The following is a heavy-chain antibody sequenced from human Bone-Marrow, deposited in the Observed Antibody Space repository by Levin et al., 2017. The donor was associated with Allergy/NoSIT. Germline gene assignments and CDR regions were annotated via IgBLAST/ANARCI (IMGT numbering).Heavy chain of an antibody. CDR2: IYTSGST. V-gene: IGHV4-4*07. Sequence: PSETLSLTCTVSGGSISSYYWSWIRQPAGKGLEWIGRIYTSGSTNYNPSLKSRVTMSVDTSKNQFSLKLSSVTAADTAVYYCARDPYYDSSGYYDYFDYWGQGTLVTVSS. CDR1: GGSISSYY. J-gene: IGHJ4*02. CDR3: ARDPYYDSSGYYDYFDY. D-gene: IGHD3-22*01.